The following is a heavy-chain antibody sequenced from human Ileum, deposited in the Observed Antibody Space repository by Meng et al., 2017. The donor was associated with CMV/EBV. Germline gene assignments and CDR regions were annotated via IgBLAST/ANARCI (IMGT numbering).Heavy chain of an antibody. CDR2: MKNKRAGYVT. V-gene: IGHV3-72*01. J-gene: IGHJ4*02. CDR1: GFIFRDHY. CDR3: GRDSMKGGGFDC. Sequence: ASGFIFRDHYMDWFRQAPGKGLEWVARMKNKRAGYVTEYAASVRDRFTISRDDSKDSLYLDMNRLKTGDTAVYYCGRDSMKGGGFDCWGQGVLVTVSS. D-gene: IGHD3-10*01.